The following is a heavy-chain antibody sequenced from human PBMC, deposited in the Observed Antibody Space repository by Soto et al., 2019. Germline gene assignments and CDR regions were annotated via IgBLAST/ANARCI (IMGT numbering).Heavy chain of an antibody. CDR2: IYYSGST. D-gene: IGHD1-7*01. J-gene: IGHJ5*02. CDR3: ANYVGNWFDP. V-gene: IGHV4-30-4*01. CDR1: GGSISSGDYY. Sequence: SETLSLTCTVSGGSISSGDYYWSWIRQPPGKGLEWIGYIYYSGSTYYNPSLKSRVTISVDTSKNQFSLKLSSVTAADTAVYYCANYVGNWFDPWGQGTLVTAPQ.